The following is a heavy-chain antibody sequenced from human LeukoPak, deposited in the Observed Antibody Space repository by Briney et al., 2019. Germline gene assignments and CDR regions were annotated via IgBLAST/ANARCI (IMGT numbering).Heavy chain of an antibody. CDR1: GFTFSTYS. D-gene: IGHD6-13*01. J-gene: IGHJ3*02. CDR3: ARDNLAAAGDDNFDI. CDR2: VSSDSHFI. V-gene: IGHV3-21*06. Sequence: GGSLRLSCAGTGFTFSTYSMNWVRQTPDKGLEWVSSVSSDSHFIFYADSVEGRFTISRDNANNSLYLQMNSLRAEDTAIYYCARDNLAAAGDDNFDIWGQGTMVTVSS.